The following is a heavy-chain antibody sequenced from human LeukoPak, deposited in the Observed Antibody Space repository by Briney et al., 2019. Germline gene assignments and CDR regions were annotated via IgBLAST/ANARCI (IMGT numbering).Heavy chain of an antibody. V-gene: IGHV3-23*01. D-gene: IGHD2-2*01. CDR1: GFTFSSHD. Sequence: GGSLRLSCEASGFTFSSHDMIWVRQAPGKGLEWVSDIGGRDSRINYADSVKGRFTISRDNSKNTLYLQMNSLRAEDTAVYYCAKEGLSIVVVAAAPFDYWGQGTLVTVSS. J-gene: IGHJ4*02. CDR3: AKEGLSIVVVAAAPFDY. CDR2: IGGRDSRI.